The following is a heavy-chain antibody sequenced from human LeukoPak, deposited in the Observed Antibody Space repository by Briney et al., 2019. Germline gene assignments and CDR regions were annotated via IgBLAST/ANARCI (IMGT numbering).Heavy chain of an antibody. CDR1: GFTFSDYY. CDR2: ISASSSYT. Sequence: PGGSLRLSCAASGFTFSDYYMSWIRQAPGKGLEWVSYISASSSYTNYAVSVKGRFTISRDNAKNSLYLQMDSLRAEDTAVYYCARARIAAEDWFDPWGQGTLVTVSS. J-gene: IGHJ5*02. V-gene: IGHV3-11*06. D-gene: IGHD6-6*01. CDR3: ARARIAAEDWFDP.